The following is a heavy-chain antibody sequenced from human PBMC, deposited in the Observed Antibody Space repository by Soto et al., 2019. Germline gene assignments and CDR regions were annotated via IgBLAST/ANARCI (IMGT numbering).Heavy chain of an antibody. V-gene: IGHV1-24*01. CDR2: FDPEDGER. CDR3: AGSYYINYYYYYMDV. J-gene: IGHJ6*03. CDR1: GYTLTELS. Sequence: QVQLVQSGAEVKKPGASVKVSCKVSGYTLTELSMHWVRQAPGKGLEWMGGFDPEDGERIYAQKFQGRVTMTEDTSTDTAYMELSSMRAEDTAVYYCAGSYYINYYYYYMDVWGKGTTVTVSS. D-gene: IGHD3-10*01.